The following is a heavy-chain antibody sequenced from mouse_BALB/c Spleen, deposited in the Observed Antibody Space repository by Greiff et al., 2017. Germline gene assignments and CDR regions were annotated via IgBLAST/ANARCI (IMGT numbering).Heavy chain of an antibody. CDR1: GFSLTSYD. Sequence: QVQLKQSGPGLVAPSQSLSIICTVSGFSLTSYDISWIRQPPGKGLEWLGVIWTGGGTNYNSAFMSRLSISKDNSKSQVFLKMNSLQTDDTAIYYCVRDSVDDAMDYWGQGTSVTVSS. D-gene: IGHD1-1*01. V-gene: IGHV2-9-2*01. CDR3: VRDSVDDAMDY. CDR2: IWTGGGT. J-gene: IGHJ4*01.